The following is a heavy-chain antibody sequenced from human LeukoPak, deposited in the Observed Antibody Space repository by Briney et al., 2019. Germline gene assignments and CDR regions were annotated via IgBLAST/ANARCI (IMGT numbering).Heavy chain of an antibody. CDR2: INSDGSST. D-gene: IGHD6-13*01. CDR1: GFTFSSYW. Sequence: GGSLRLSCLASGFTFSSYWMHWVRQAPGKGLVWVSRINSDGSSTNYADSVKGRFTISRDNAKNTLYLQMNSLRAEDTAVYYCAKSEVSLSGYSSSWYGGYWGQGTLVTVSS. V-gene: IGHV3-74*01. CDR3: AKSEVSLSGYSSSWYGGY. J-gene: IGHJ4*02.